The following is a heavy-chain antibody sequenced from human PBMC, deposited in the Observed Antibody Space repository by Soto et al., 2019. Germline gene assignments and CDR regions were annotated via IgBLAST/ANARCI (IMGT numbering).Heavy chain of an antibody. CDR2: VYNSGST. D-gene: IGHD6-13*01. Sequence: SETLSLTCTVSGGSISSYYWTWIRQPPGKGLEWIGYVYNSGSTNYNPSLKSRVTISEDTSKSQFSLKVNSMTAADTAVYYCARYRREAVAGYTLDNWGQGILVTVSS. CDR3: ARYRREAVAGYTLDN. J-gene: IGHJ4*02. CDR1: GGSISSYY. V-gene: IGHV4-59*01.